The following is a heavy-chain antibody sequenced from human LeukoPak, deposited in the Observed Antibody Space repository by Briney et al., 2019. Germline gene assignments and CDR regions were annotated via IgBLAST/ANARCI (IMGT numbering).Heavy chain of an antibody. J-gene: IGHJ4*02. V-gene: IGHV3-23*01. D-gene: IGHD7-27*01. CDR3: AKDGGLWVSAHWGDS. CDR2: ITTSDGNT. CDR1: GFTFSSYT. Sequence: GGSLRLSCAASGFTFSSYTMSWVRQAPGKGLEWVSTITTSDGNTYCADSVKGRFTVPRDNSKNTLFLQMNSLRAEDTAVYYCAKDGGLWVSAHWGDSWGRGTLVTVSS.